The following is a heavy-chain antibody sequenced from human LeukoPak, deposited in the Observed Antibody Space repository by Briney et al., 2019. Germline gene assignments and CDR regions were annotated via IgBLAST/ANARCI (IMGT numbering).Heavy chain of an antibody. D-gene: IGHD6-19*01. V-gene: IGHV3-74*01. J-gene: IGHJ4*02. CDR3: ATLISGWSLY. CDR1: GSGFTFNNYW. CDR2: INADGSTT. Sequence: GGSLRLSCAASGSGFTFNNYWMHWVRQAPGKGLVWVSRINADGSTTSYADSVRGRFTISRDNAKNTLYLQMNSLRAEDTAVYYCATLISGWSLYWGQGTLVTASS.